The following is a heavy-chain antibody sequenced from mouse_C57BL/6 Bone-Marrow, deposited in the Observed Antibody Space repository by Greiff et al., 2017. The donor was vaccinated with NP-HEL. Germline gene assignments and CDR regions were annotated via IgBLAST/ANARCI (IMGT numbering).Heavy chain of an antibody. CDR1: GFTFSNYW. J-gene: IGHJ3*01. D-gene: IGHD1-1*01. CDR3: TVGVVATKGFAY. CDR2: IRLKSDNYAT. Sequence: DVMLVESGGGLVQPGGSMKLSCVASGFTFSNYWMNWVRQSPEKGLEWVAQIRLKSDNYATHYAESVKGRFTISRDDSKSSVYLQMNNLRAEDTGIYYCTVGVVATKGFAYWGQGTLVTVSA. V-gene: IGHV6-3*01.